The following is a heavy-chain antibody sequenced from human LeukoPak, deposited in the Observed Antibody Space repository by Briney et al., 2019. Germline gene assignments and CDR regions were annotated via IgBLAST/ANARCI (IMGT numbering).Heavy chain of an antibody. J-gene: IGHJ4*02. Sequence: SETLSLTCTVSGGSIRSSSYYWGWILHPPGKGLEWIGSIYYSGSTYYNPSLKSRVTISVDTSKNQFSLKLSSVTAADTAVYYCARSVADEPLFDYWGQGTLVTVSS. V-gene: IGHV4-39*01. CDR3: ARSVADEPLFDY. D-gene: IGHD6-19*01. CDR2: IYYSGST. CDR1: GGSIRSSSYY.